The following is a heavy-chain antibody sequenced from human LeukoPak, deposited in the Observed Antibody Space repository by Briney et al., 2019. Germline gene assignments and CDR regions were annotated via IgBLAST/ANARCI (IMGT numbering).Heavy chain of an antibody. CDR1: GFTFSSYD. Sequence: GGTLRLSCAASGFTFSSYDMSWVPQAPGKGLEWVSAISGSGGTAYYADSVKRRFTISRDNSKNTLYLQIYSLRADDTAVYYCAKDHLPGIVVADRDYWGQGTLVTVSS. CDR2: ISGSGGTA. D-gene: IGHD6-19*01. CDR3: AKDHLPGIVVADRDY. J-gene: IGHJ4*02. V-gene: IGHV3-23*01.